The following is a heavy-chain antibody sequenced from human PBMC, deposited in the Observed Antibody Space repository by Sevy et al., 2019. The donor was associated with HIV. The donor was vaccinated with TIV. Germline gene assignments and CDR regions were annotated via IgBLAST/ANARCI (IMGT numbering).Heavy chain of an antibody. Sequence: GGSLRLSCAASGFSFSSYWMHWVRQAPGMGLVWVSHINTDGSSTSYADSVKGRFTISRDNAKNTLYLQMNSLRAEDTAVYYCAKKGGYGSGSYYWYFDLWGRSTLVTVSS. CDR1: GFSFSSYW. V-gene: IGHV3-74*01. D-gene: IGHD3-10*01. CDR2: INTDGSST. J-gene: IGHJ2*01. CDR3: AKKGGYGSGSYYWYFDL.